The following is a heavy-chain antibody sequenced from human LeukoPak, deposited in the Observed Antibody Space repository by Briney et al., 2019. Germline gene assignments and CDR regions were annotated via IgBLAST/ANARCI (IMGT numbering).Heavy chain of an antibody. CDR3: ARATGYYGSGSYYYYYMDV. J-gene: IGHJ6*03. CDR1: GYTFTSYG. Sequence: ASGKVSCKASGYTFTSYGITWVRQAPGQGLEWMGWISAYNGDTNYAQKLQGRVTMTTDTSTSTAYMELRSLRSDDTAVYYCARATGYYGSGSYYYYYMDVWGKGTTVTISS. V-gene: IGHV1-18*01. CDR2: ISAYNGDT. D-gene: IGHD3-10*01.